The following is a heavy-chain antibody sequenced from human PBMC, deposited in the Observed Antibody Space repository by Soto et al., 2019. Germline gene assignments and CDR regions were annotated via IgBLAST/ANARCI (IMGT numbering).Heavy chain of an antibody. CDR2: IFHSGST. J-gene: IGHJ6*02. CDR1: GGSISSHY. CDR3: GSGIVVAGSPYYGMDV. D-gene: IGHD6-19*01. V-gene: IGHV4-59*11. Sequence: SETLSLTCTVSGGSISSHYWSWIRQPPGKGLEWIGYIFHSGSTNYNPSLNSRVTISVDTSKNQFSLKLSSVTAADTAVYYCGSGIVVAGSPYYGMDVWGQGTTVTVSS.